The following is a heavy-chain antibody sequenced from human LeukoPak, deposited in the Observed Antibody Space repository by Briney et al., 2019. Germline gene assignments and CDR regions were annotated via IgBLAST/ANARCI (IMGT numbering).Heavy chain of an antibody. CDR1: GFTFSSYS. J-gene: IGHJ6*03. Sequence: GGSLRLSCAASGFTFSSYSMNWVRQAPGKGLEWVSSISSSSSYIYYADSVKGRFTISRGNAKNSLYLQMNSLRAEDTAVYYCAREPNPFSYYMDVWGKGTTVTVSS. D-gene: IGHD1-14*01. CDR2: ISSSSSYI. V-gene: IGHV3-21*01. CDR3: AREPNPFSYYMDV.